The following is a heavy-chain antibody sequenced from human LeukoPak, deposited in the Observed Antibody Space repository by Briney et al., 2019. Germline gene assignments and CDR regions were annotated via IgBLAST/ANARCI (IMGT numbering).Heavy chain of an antibody. CDR3: ARGPVAAAGTRFADY. D-gene: IGHD6-13*01. J-gene: IGHJ4*02. Sequence: ASVKVSCKASGGTFSSYAISWVRQAPGQGLEWMGRIIPIFGTANYAQQFQGRVTITAAEYTSTDYMELSSLSSEDTAVYYCARGPVAAAGTRFADYWGQGTLVTVSS. CDR1: GGTFSSYA. CDR2: IIPIFGTA. V-gene: IGHV1-69*13.